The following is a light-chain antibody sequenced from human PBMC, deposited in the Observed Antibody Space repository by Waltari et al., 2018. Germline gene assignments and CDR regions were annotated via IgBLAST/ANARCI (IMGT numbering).Light chain of an antibody. Sequence: SYELTQPPSVSVSPGQTATITCSGDGLGDKIVWGYQQKPGQSPVAVIYSDDKRPSGIPERFSGSNSGNTATLTIGGTQTTDEGDYYCQAWDDTTVVFGAGTKVTV. J-gene: IGLJ2*01. CDR1: GLGDKI. CDR3: QAWDDTTVV. V-gene: IGLV3-1*01. CDR2: SDD.